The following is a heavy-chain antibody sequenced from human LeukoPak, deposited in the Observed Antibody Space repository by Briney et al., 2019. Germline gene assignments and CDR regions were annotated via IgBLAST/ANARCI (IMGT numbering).Heavy chain of an antibody. Sequence: NSSETLSLTCTVSGGSISSYYWSWIRQPPGKGLEWIGYIYYSGSTNYNPSLKSRATISVDTSKNQFSLKLSSVTAADTAVYYCARHYGYVDYWGQGTLVTVSS. CDR1: GGSISSYY. V-gene: IGHV4-59*08. D-gene: IGHD3-16*01. CDR2: IYYSGST. CDR3: ARHYGYVDY. J-gene: IGHJ4*02.